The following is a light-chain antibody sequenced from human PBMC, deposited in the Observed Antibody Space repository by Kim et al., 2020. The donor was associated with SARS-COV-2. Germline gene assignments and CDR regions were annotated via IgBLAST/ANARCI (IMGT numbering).Light chain of an antibody. J-gene: IGLJ2*01. CDR2: EVG. V-gene: IGLV2-8*01. Sequence: GQSVTNACTGTSKDVGGYDYVSWYQLHPGKAPKLIIYEVGKRPSRVPDRFSGSKSGNTPSLTVSGLQAEDEADYYCSSYAGSNNVVFGGGTQLTVL. CDR1: SKDVGGYDY. CDR3: SSYAGSNNVV.